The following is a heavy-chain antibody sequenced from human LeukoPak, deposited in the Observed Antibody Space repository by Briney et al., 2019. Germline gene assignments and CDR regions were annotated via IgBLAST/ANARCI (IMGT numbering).Heavy chain of an antibody. CDR1: GFTFSSYW. CDR2: ISGSGGST. Sequence: GGSLRLSCAASGFTFSSYWMSWVRQAPGKGLEWVSAISGSGGSTYYADSVKGRFTISRDNSKNTLYLQMNSLRAEDTAVYHCAKLRHMSYDAFDIWGQGTMVTVSS. CDR3: AKLRHMSYDAFDI. J-gene: IGHJ3*02. V-gene: IGHV3-23*01. D-gene: IGHD1-26*01.